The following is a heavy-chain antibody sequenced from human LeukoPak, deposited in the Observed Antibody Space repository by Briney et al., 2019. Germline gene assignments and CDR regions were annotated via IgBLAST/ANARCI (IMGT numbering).Heavy chain of an antibody. Sequence: GASVKVSCKASGYTFTSYDINWVRQATGQGLEWMGWMNPNSGNTGYAQKFQGRVTMTRNTSISTAYMELSSLRSEDTAVYYCARGRWEMVRGVIGVFYGMDVWGPGTTVTVSS. CDR3: ARGRWEMVRGVIGVFYGMDV. CDR1: GYTFTSYD. CDR2: MNPNSGNT. D-gene: IGHD3-10*01. J-gene: IGHJ6*02. V-gene: IGHV1-8*01.